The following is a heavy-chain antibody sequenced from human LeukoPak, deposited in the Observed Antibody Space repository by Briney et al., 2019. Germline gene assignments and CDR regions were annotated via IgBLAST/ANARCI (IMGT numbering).Heavy chain of an antibody. Sequence: ASVKVSCKASGYTFTSYGISWVRQAPGQGLEWMGWISAYNGNTNYAQKLQGRVTMTTDTSTSTAYMELSSLRSEDTAVYYCATPTQLYYYYGMDVWGQGTTVTVSS. D-gene: IGHD1-1*01. CDR3: ATPTQLYYYYGMDV. J-gene: IGHJ6*02. CDR1: GYTFTSYG. CDR2: ISAYNGNT. V-gene: IGHV1-18*04.